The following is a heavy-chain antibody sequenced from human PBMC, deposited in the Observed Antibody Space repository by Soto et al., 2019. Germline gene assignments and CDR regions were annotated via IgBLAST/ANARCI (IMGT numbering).Heavy chain of an antibody. CDR3: AKGPNYDFWSGTFDH. CDR1: GFTFSSYS. CDR2: IRGGGGTT. J-gene: IGHJ4*02. Sequence: GGSLILSCEASGFTFSSYSMSWVRRAPGKGLEWVSGIRGGGGTTYYTDSVKGRSTISSDNFKNTLYLQMSSLRADDTAVYYCAKGPNYDFWSGTFDHWGQGTLVTVSS. V-gene: IGHV3-23*01. D-gene: IGHD3-3*01.